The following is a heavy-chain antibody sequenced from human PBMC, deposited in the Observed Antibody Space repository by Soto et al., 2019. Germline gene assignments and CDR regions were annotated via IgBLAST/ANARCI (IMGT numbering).Heavy chain of an antibody. CDR1: GFTFDDYA. V-gene: IGHV3-9*01. D-gene: IGHD6-6*01. Sequence: EVQLVESGGGLVQPGRSLRLSCAAPGFTFDDYAMHWVRQAPGKGLEWVSGISWNSGSIGYADSVKGRFTISRDNAKNFLDLQMNSLRAEDTALYYCAKASLSSSPLGAFDIWGQGTLVTVSS. CDR2: ISWNSGSI. CDR3: AKASLSSSPLGAFDI. J-gene: IGHJ3*02.